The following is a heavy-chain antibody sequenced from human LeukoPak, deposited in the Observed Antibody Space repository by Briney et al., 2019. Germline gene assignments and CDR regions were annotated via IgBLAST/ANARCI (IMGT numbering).Heavy chain of an antibody. CDR1: GYTLTELS. V-gene: IGHV1-24*01. J-gene: IGHJ4*02. CDR2: FDHEDGET. CDR3: ATTRTEGYYFDY. Sequence: GASVKVSCMVSGYTLTELSMHWVRQAPGRGLEWMGGFDHEDGETIYAQKFQGRVTMTEDTSTDTAYMELSSLRSEDTAVYYCATTRTEGYYFDYWGQGTLVTVSS.